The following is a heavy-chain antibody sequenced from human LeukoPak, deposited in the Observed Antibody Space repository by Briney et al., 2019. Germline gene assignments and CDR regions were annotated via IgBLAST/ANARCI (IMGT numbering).Heavy chain of an antibody. J-gene: IGHJ4*02. Sequence: SETLSLTYAFSGGSISSYYWSWIRQPPGKGLEWIGSIYYSGSTYYNPSLKSRVPISVDTSKNQFSLKLSSVTAADTAVYYCARRVFWSGSYYFDYWGQGTLVTVS. D-gene: IGHD3-3*01. CDR3: ARRVFWSGSYYFDY. CDR1: GGSISSYY. CDR2: IYYSGST. V-gene: IGHV4-39*01.